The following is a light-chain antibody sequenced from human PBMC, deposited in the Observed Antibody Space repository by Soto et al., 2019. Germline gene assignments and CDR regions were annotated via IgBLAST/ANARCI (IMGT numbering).Light chain of an antibody. CDR3: QQYDIATG. CDR2: AAS. V-gene: IGKV3-15*01. Sequence: EVVMTQSPASLSVSPGERATLSCRASESVSTNLAWYQQKPGQPPSLLIYAASTRATGVPARFSGSGSGTEFTLTISSLQCEDFAVYYCQQYDIATGFGGGTKVEIK. CDR1: ESVSTN. J-gene: IGKJ4*01.